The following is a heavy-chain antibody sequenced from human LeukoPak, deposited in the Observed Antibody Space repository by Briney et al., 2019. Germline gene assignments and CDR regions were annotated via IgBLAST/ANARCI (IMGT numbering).Heavy chain of an antibody. V-gene: IGHV3-33*06. CDR3: AKDSPDAFDI. Sequence: GRSLRLSCAASGFTFSSYGMHWVRQAPGKGLEWVAVIWYDGINKYYADSVKGRFTISRDNSKNTLYLQMNSLRAEDTAVYYCAKDSPDAFDIWGQGTMVTVTS. J-gene: IGHJ3*02. CDR1: GFTFSSYG. CDR2: IWYDGINK.